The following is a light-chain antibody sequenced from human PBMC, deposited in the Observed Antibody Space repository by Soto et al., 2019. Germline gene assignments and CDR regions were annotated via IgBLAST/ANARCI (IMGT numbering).Light chain of an antibody. CDR1: QSVLYSSNNKNY. V-gene: IGKV4-1*01. J-gene: IGKJ2*01. CDR2: WAS. CDR3: QQYYSTTPT. Sequence: DIVMTQSPDSLAVSLGERATINCKSSQSVLYSSNNKNYLAWYQQKPGQPPKILIYWASTRESGVPDRFSGSGSGTDLTLTISSLQAEDVAVYYCQQYYSTTPTFGQGTKLEIK.